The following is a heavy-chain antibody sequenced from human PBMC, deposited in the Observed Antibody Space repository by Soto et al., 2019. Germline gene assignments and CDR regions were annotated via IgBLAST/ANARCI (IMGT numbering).Heavy chain of an antibody. Sequence: EVQLVESGGGLVQPGRSLRLSCAASGFTFDDYAMHWVRQAPGKGLEWVSGISWNSGSIGYADSVKGRFTISRDNAKNSLYLQMHSLRAEDTALYYCAKDASRGYSGYYDYWGQGTLVTVSS. CDR1: GFTFDDYA. D-gene: IGHD5-12*01. J-gene: IGHJ4*02. V-gene: IGHV3-9*01. CDR3: AKDASRGYSGYYDY. CDR2: ISWNSGSI.